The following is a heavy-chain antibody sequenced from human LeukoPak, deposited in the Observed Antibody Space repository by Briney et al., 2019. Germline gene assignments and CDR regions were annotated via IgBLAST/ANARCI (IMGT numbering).Heavy chain of an antibody. J-gene: IGHJ4*02. V-gene: IGHV4-39*01. Sequence: SETLSLTCTVSGGSISSSSYYWGWIRQPPGKGLEWIGSIYYSGSTYYNPSLKSRVTISVDTSKNQFSLKLSSVTAADTAVYYCATLYSGTYSKHFDYWGQGTLVTVSS. D-gene: IGHD1-26*01. CDR2: IYYSGST. CDR3: ATLYSGTYSKHFDY. CDR1: GGSISSSSYY.